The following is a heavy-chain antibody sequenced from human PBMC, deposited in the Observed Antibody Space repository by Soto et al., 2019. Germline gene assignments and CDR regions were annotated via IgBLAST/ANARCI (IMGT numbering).Heavy chain of an antibody. CDR3: AGDFPGRDY. V-gene: IGHV4-59*01. CDR1: GGSISSYY. Sequence: SETLSLTFTVSGGSISSYYWSWIRQPPGKGLEWIAYIYYRGSTNYNPSLKSRVTISVDTSKNQFSLKLSSVAAADTAVYYCAGDFPGRDYWGQGTLVTVSS. J-gene: IGHJ4*02. CDR2: IYYRGST.